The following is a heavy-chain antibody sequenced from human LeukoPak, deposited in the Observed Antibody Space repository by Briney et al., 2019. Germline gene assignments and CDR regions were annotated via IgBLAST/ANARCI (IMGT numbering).Heavy chain of an antibody. CDR3: ASSPGRTHSAAYYYMDV. D-gene: IGHD1-1*01. Sequence: SETLSLTCAVSGGSISSNSYYWGWIRQPPGKGLEWIGSIYYSGSTYYNPSLKSRVTISVDTSKNQFSLKLSSVTAADTAVYYCASSPGRTHSAAYYYMDVWGKGTTVTISS. V-gene: IGHV4-39*07. CDR2: IYYSGST. CDR1: GGSISSNSYY. J-gene: IGHJ6*03.